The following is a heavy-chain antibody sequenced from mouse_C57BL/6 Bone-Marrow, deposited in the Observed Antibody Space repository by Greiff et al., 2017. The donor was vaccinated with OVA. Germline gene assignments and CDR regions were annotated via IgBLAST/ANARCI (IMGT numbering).Heavy chain of an antibody. CDR3: ARQNWDYFDY. CDR1: GFTFSDYG. J-gene: IGHJ2*01. V-gene: IGHV5-15*01. D-gene: IGHD4-1*01. CDR2: ISNLAYSI. Sequence: DVKLQESGGGLVQPGGSLKLSCAASGFTFSDYGMAWVRQAPRKGPEWVAFISNLAYSIYYADTVTGRFTISRENAKNTLYLEMSSLRSEDTAMYYCARQNWDYFDYWGQGTTLTVSS.